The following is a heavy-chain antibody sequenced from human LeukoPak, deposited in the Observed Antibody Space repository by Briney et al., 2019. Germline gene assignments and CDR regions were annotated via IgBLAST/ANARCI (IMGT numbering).Heavy chain of an antibody. D-gene: IGHD3-22*01. J-gene: IGHJ4*02. CDR3: ARGTYYYDSSGYLPRI. CDR1: GFTFSSYW. CDR2: IKQDGSEK. V-gene: IGHV3-7*01. Sequence: GGSLRLSCAASGFTFSSYWMSWVRQAPGKGPEWVANIKQDGSEKYYVDSVKGRFTISRDNAKNSLYLQMNSLRAEDTAVYYCARGTYYYDSSGYLPRIWGQGTLVTVSS.